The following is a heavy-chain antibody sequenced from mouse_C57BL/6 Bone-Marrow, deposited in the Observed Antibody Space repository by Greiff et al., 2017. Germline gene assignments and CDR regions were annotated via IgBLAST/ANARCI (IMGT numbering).Heavy chain of an antibody. CDR3: AKGITTVPFAY. CDR2: IWRGRST. CDR1: GFSLTSYG. Sequence: QVQLQQSGPGLVQPSQSLSITCTVSGFSLTSYGVHWVRQSPGKGLEWLGAIWRGRSTDYIADFMSRLSITKDNSKSQVFFKMNSLQADDTAIYYCAKGITTVPFAYWGQGTLVTVSA. D-gene: IGHD1-1*01. V-gene: IGHV2-5*01. J-gene: IGHJ3*01.